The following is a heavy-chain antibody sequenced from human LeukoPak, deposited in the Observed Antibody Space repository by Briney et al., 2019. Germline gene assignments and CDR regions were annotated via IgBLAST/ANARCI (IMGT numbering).Heavy chain of an antibody. V-gene: IGHV3-74*03. CDR3: ARARNYYDFPDY. CDR2: IISDGGST. D-gene: IGHD3-22*01. J-gene: IGHJ4*02. Sequence: QPGGSLRLSCAASGFTFSGYWMHWVRHAPGQGLVWVSRIISDGGSTVYADSVKGRFTISRDNAKNTLYLQMNSLRVEDTAVYYCARARNYYDFPDYWGQGTLVTVSS. CDR1: GFTFSGYW.